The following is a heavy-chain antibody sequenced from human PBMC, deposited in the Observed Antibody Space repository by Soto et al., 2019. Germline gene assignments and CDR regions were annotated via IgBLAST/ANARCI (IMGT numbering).Heavy chain of an antibody. J-gene: IGHJ4*02. CDR3: ARRATIFGVVINFDY. D-gene: IGHD3-3*01. V-gene: IGHV4-39*01. CDR2: IYYSGST. Sequence: SETLSLTCTVSGGSISSSSYYWGWIRQPPGKGLEWIGSIYYSGSTYYNPSLKSRVTISVDTSKNQFSLKLSSVTAADTAVYYCARRATIFGVVINFDYWGQGTLVTVSS. CDR1: GGSISSSSYY.